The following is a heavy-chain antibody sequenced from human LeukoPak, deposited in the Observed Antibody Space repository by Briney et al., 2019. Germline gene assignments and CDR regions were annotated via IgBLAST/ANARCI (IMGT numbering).Heavy chain of an antibody. Sequence: ASVKVSCKAYGYTFTGYYMHWVRQAPGQGLEWMGWINPNSGGTNYAQKFQGRVTMTRDTSISTAYMELSGLKSDDTAVYYCARTRDYDFWSGYDTYYGMDVWGLGTTVTVSS. CDR3: ARTRDYDFWSGYDTYYGMDV. CDR1: GYTFTGYY. D-gene: IGHD3-3*01. V-gene: IGHV1-2*02. J-gene: IGHJ6*02. CDR2: INPNSGGT.